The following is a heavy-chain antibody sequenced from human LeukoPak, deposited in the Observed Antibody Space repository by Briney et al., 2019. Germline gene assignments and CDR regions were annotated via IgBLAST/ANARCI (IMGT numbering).Heavy chain of an antibody. CDR1: GGSIRSYY. J-gene: IGHJ4*02. Sequence: SETLSLTCTVSGGSIRSYYWSWIRQPPGKGLEWIGYIYYGGSTNYNPSLKSRVTISVDTSKNQFSLKLSSVTAADTAVYYCARARYSSSSIDYWGQGTLVTVSS. CDR3: ARARYSSSSIDY. V-gene: IGHV4-59*01. D-gene: IGHD6-6*01. CDR2: IYYGGST.